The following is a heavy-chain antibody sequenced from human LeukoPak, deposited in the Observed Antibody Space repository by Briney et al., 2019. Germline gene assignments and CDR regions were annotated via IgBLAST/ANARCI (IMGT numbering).Heavy chain of an antibody. CDR2: IYYSGSA. Sequence: PSQTLSLTCTVSGGSISSGDYYWSWIRQSPGKGLEWIGSIYYSGSAYYTPSLRSRVTISVATSKSLFSLTLSSVTAADTAVYYCARDTGPSGTAFDYWGQGILVTVSS. J-gene: IGHJ4*02. CDR3: ARDTGPSGTAFDY. V-gene: IGHV4-30-4*01. CDR1: GGSISSGDYY. D-gene: IGHD2-2*01.